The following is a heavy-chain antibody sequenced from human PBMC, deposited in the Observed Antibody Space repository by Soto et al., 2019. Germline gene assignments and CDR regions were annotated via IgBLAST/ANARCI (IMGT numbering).Heavy chain of an antibody. CDR3: VKDWPPECSACSCYGAYGMDD. V-gene: IGHV3-30*18. CDR2: ISNDASKQ. J-gene: IGHJ6*02. Sequence: GGSLRLSCAASGFIFNAYGMHWVRQAPGKGLEWVSLISNDASKQYYVDSVKGRFTISRDNSKNSLYLQMSRQRVEAKAMSFYVKDWPPECSACSCYGAYGMDDWGQGTTVTVSS. D-gene: IGHD2-15*01. CDR1: GFIFNAYG.